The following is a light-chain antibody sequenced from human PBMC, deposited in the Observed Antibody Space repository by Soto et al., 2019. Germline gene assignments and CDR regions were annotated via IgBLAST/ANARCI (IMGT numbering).Light chain of an antibody. V-gene: IGLV2-18*01. J-gene: IGLJ2*01. Sequence: QSALTQPPSASGSPGQSVTISCTVTSSHVGSDNRVSWYQQPPGTPPKLMIDEVSNRPSGVPDRFSGSRSGNTASLTISGLQAEDEADYYCRLYTSSIKLFGGGTKLTVL. CDR3: RLYTSSIKL. CDR1: SSHVGSDNR. CDR2: EVS.